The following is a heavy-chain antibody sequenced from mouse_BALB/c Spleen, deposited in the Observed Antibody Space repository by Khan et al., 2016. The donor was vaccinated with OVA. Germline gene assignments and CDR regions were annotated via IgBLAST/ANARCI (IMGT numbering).Heavy chain of an antibody. J-gene: IGHJ2*01. Sequence: QVQLQQSGAELARPGTSVKLSCKASGYTFTSYWMQWVKQRPGQGLEWIGSIYHGDGDTRYTQKFKGKATLTADKSSSTAYMQLSSLASEDSAVYYCARGGITTGYFDYWGQGTTRTVSS. CDR3: ARGGITTGYFDY. CDR2: IYHGDGDT. V-gene: IGHV1-87*01. D-gene: IGHD2-4*01. CDR1: GYTFTSYW.